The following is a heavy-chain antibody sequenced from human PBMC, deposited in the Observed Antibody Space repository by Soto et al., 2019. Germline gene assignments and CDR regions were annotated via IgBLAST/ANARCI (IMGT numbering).Heavy chain of an antibody. J-gene: IGHJ6*02. CDR2: IYYSGST. CDR1: GGSISSYY. CDR3: ARTRLLEWSPDNYYYYGMDV. Sequence: PSETLSLTCTVSGGSISSYYWSWIRQPPGKGLEWIGYIYYSGSTNYNPSLKSRVTISVDTSKNQFSLKLSSVTAADTAVYYCARTRLLEWSPDNYYYYGMDVWGQGTTVTVSS. D-gene: IGHD3-3*01. V-gene: IGHV4-59*01.